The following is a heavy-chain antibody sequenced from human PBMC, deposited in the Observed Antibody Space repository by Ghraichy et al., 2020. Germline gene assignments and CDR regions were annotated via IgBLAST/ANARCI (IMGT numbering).Heavy chain of an antibody. CDR1: GGTFSSYA. V-gene: IGHV1-69*13. CDR2: IIPIFGTA. Sequence: SVKVSCKASGGTFSSYAISWVRQAPGQGLEWMGGIIPIFGTANYAQKFQGRVTITADESTSTAYMELSSLRSEDTAVYYCARDYCTNGVCSTRYGMDVWGQGTTVTVSS. J-gene: IGHJ6*02. D-gene: IGHD2-8*01. CDR3: ARDYCTNGVCSTRYGMDV.